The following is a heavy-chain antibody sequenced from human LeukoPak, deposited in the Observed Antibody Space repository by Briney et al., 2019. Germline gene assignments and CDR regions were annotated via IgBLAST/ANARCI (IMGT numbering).Heavy chain of an antibody. D-gene: IGHD2-15*01. Sequence: GGSLRLSCAASGFTVSSNYMSWVRQAPGKGLEWVSVIYSGGSTYYADSVKGRFTISRDNSKNTLYLQMNSLRAEDTAVYYCARDLLVGSGGDYWGQGTLVTVSS. CDR3: ARDLLVGSGGDY. J-gene: IGHJ4*02. CDR1: GFTVSSNY. CDR2: IYSGGST. V-gene: IGHV3-53*01.